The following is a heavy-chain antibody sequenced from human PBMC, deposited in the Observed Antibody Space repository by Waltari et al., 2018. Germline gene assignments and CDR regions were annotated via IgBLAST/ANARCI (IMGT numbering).Heavy chain of an antibody. Sequence: QLQLQESGPGLVKPSETLSLTCTVSGGSISSSSYYWGWIRQPPGKGLEWIGSIYYSVSTYYHPSLKSRVTLSVDTSKNQFSLNLSSVTAADTAVYSCARHPHLTGDFGYWGQGTLVTVSS. J-gene: IGHJ4*02. CDR3: ARHPHLTGDFGY. D-gene: IGHD7-27*01. CDR2: IYYSVST. V-gene: IGHV4-39*01. CDR1: GGSISSSSYY.